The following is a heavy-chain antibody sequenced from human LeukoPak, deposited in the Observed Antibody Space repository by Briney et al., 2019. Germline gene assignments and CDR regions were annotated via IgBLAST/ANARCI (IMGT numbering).Heavy chain of an antibody. J-gene: IGHJ5*02. CDR2: INPISDGT. V-gene: IGHV1-2*02. CDR1: GYIFTDYF. CDR3: AGDFWQLVPSNWFDP. Sequence: ASVKVSCKASGYIFTDYFIHWVRQAPGQGLEWMGWINPISDGTNYAPKFEGRVTMTRDTSVSTAYMELSRLTSEDTAVYYCAGDFWQLVPSNWFDPWGQGTLVTVSS. D-gene: IGHD6-6*01.